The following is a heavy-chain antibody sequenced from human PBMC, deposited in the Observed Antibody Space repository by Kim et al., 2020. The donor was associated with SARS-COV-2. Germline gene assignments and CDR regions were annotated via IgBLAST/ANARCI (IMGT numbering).Heavy chain of an antibody. J-gene: IGHJ4*02. CDR3: AKGAGYCSGGSCYSKGDFDY. V-gene: IGHV3-23*01. D-gene: IGHD2-15*01. Sequence: RFTISRDNSKNTLYLQMNSLRAEDTAVYYCAKGAGYCSGGSCYSKGDFDYWGQGTLVTVSS.